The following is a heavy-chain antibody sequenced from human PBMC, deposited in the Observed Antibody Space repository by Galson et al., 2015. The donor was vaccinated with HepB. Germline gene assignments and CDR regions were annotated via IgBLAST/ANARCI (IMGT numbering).Heavy chain of an antibody. CDR2: IRSKAYGGTT. CDR1: GFTFGDYA. D-gene: IGHD2-15*01. Sequence: SLRLSCAASGFTFGDYAMSWVRQAPGKGLEWVGFIRSKAYGGTTEYAASVKGRFTISRDDSKSIAYLQMNSLKTEDTAVYYCTRGYCSGGSCYFPFFDYWGQGTLVTVSS. V-gene: IGHV3-49*04. J-gene: IGHJ4*02. CDR3: TRGYCSGGSCYFPFFDY.